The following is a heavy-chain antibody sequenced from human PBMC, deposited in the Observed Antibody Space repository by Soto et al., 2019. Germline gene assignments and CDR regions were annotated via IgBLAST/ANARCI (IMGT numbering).Heavy chain of an antibody. CDR3: ARGPKKLERRVYWFDP. D-gene: IGHD1-1*01. J-gene: IGHJ5*02. Sequence: ASVKVSCKASGYTFTSYAMHWVRQAPGQRLEWMGWINAGNGNTKYSQKFQGRVTITRDTSASTAYMELSSLRSEDTAVYYCARGPKKLERRVYWFDPWGQGTLVTVSS. CDR2: INAGNGNT. CDR1: GYTFTSYA. V-gene: IGHV1-3*01.